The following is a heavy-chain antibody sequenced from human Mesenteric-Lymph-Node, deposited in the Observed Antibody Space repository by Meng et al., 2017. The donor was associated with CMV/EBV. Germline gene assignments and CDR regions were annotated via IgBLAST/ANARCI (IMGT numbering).Heavy chain of an antibody. V-gene: IGHV3-53*01. CDR2: IYSRGST. CDR1: GFTVSSNY. Sequence: GGSLRLSCAVSGFTVSSNYMSWVRQAPGKGLEWVSVIYSRGSTYYADSVKGRFTISRDNSKNTLYLQMNSLRAEDTAVYYCWGYGDYTYYYYGMDVWGQGTTVTVSS. J-gene: IGHJ6*02. D-gene: IGHD4-17*01. CDR3: WGYGDYTYYYYGMDV.